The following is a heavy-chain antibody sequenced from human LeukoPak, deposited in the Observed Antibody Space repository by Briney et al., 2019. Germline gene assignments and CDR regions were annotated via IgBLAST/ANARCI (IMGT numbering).Heavy chain of an antibody. CDR3: AREECSGGSCYSGAHYYGMDV. J-gene: IGHJ6*02. D-gene: IGHD2-15*01. CDR2: IYYSGST. V-gene: IGHV4-39*07. Sequence: SETLSLTCTVSGGSISSYYWGWIRQPPGKGLEWIGSIYYSGSTYYNPSLKSRVTISVDTSKNQFSLKLSSVTAADTAVYYCAREECSGGSCYSGAHYYGMDVWGQGTTVTVSS. CDR1: GGSISSYY.